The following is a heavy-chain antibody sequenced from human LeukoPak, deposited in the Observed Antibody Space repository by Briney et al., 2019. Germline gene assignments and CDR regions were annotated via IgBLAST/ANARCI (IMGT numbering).Heavy chain of an antibody. Sequence: PSETLSLTCTVSGGSVTSSSYYWGWIRQPPGKGLEWIGSIYYSGNTYYNPSLKSRVTISVDTSKNQFSLKLSSVTAADTAVYYCARFEPLWSQVAGVVYWGQGTLVTVSS. J-gene: IGHJ4*02. V-gene: IGHV4-39*01. CDR1: GGSVTSSSYY. D-gene: IGHD6-19*01. CDR2: IYYSGNT. CDR3: ARFEPLWSQVAGVVY.